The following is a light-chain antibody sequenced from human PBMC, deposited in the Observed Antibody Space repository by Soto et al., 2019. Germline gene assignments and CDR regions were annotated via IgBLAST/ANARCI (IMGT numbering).Light chain of an antibody. Sequence: QSVLTQPPSASGTPGQRVTISCSGSTSNIGSNNVNWYRQLPGTAPKLLLFNNERRPSGVPGRVSGSKSGTSASLAISGLQSDDESDYYFAVWDDSLNGPVFGGGTKLTVL. V-gene: IGLV1-44*01. CDR2: NNE. CDR3: AVWDDSLNGPV. CDR1: TSNIGSNN. J-gene: IGLJ2*01.